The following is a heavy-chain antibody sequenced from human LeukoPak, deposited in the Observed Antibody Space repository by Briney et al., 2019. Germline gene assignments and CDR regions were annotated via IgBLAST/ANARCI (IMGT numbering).Heavy chain of an antibody. Sequence: PSETLSLTCTVSGGPISSSSYYWGWIRQPPGKGLEWIGSIYYSGSTYYNPSLKSRVTISVDTSKNQFSLKLSSVTAADTAVYYCARVAVGWSFDYWGQGTLVTVSS. V-gene: IGHV4-39*07. D-gene: IGHD6-19*01. CDR3: ARVAVGWSFDY. CDR1: GGPISSSSYY. J-gene: IGHJ4*02. CDR2: IYYSGST.